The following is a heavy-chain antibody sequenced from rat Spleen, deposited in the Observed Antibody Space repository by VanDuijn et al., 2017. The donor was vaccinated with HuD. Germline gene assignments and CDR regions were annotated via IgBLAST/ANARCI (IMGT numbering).Heavy chain of an antibody. V-gene: IGHV2-6*01. J-gene: IGHJ2*01. CDR1: GFSLNTYT. Sequence: QVQLKETGPDLVQLTQTLSITCTVSGFSLNTYTVSWVRQPPGKGLEWIAAMSGGRSTYYNSVLKSRLSITWDTSKNQFFLKMHSLQTDDAGTYYCARADIASVSSDGIWGQGVMVTVSS. CDR2: MSGGRST. D-gene: IGHD1-2*01. CDR3: ARADIASVSSDGI.